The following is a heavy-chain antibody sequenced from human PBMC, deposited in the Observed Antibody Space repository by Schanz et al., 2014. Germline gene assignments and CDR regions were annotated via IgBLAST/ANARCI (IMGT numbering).Heavy chain of an antibody. CDR3: AKDSTHIDIVLVPTAIDY. CDR1: GFTLSSYA. J-gene: IGHJ4*02. V-gene: IGHV3-30-3*01. D-gene: IGHD2-2*01. Sequence: QVQLVESGGGVVQPGRSLRLSCAAYGFTLSSYAMHWVRQAPGKGLEWVAVISYDGSNKYYADSVKGRFTISRDNSKNTLYLHMNTLRSEDTAVYYCAKDSTHIDIVLVPTAIDYWGQGTLVTDSS. CDR2: ISYDGSNK.